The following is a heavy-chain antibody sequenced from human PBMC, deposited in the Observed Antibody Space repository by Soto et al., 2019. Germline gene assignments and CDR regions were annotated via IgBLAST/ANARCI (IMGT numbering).Heavy chain of an antibody. CDR2: ISSSGSTI. Sequence: EVQLVESGGGLVQPGGSLRLSCAASGFTFSSYEMNWVRQAPGKGLEWVSYISSSGSTIYYADSVKGRFTISRDNAKNSLYLQMNSLRAEDTAVYYCARSYYYDTSDYYFEFDYWGQGTLVTVSS. CDR1: GFTFSSYE. D-gene: IGHD3-22*01. CDR3: ARSYYYDTSDYYFEFDY. V-gene: IGHV3-48*03. J-gene: IGHJ4*02.